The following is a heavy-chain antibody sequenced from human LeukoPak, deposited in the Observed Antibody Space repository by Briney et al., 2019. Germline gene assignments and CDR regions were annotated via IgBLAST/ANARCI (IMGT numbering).Heavy chain of an antibody. CDR3: AKDGGKATATDAFDI. D-gene: IGHD3-10*01. Sequence: GGSLRLSCAASGFTFSSYSMNWVRQAPGKGLEWVAVIWYDGSNKYYADSVKGRFTISRDNSKNTLYLQMNSLRAEDTAVYYCAKDGGKATATDAFDIWGQGTMVTVSS. CDR2: IWYDGSNK. CDR1: GFTFSSYS. J-gene: IGHJ3*02. V-gene: IGHV3-33*06.